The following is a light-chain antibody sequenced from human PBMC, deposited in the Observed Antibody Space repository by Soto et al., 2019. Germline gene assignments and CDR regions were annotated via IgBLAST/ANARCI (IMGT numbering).Light chain of an antibody. CDR2: EVS. J-gene: IGLJ1*01. Sequence: QSALTQPPSASGSPGQSVTLSCTGTSRDVGAFYYVSWYQHHPGKAPKLLIYEVSKRPSGVPDRFSGSKSGNTASLTVSGLRAEDEADYYCSSDAGSNIYVFGTGTKLTVL. CDR3: SSDAGSNIYV. V-gene: IGLV2-8*01. CDR1: SRDVGAFYY.